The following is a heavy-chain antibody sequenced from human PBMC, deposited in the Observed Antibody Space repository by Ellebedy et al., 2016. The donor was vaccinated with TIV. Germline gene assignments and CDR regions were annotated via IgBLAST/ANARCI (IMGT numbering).Heavy chain of an antibody. CDR1: GFTVSSNY. V-gene: IGHV3-23*01. CDR2: ISVSGFIT. D-gene: IGHD6-19*01. J-gene: IGHJ4*02. CDR3: AKDSISSGWYALFLES. Sequence: GESLKISCAASGFTVSSNYMSWVRQAPGKGLEWVADISVSGFITYYADSVKGRFTISRDNSKYTVYLQMNSLRVEDTAVYYGAKDSISSGWYALFLESWGQGTLITVSS.